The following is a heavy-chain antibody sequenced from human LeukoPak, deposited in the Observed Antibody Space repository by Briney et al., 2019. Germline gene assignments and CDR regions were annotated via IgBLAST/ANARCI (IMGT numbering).Heavy chain of an antibody. CDR3: APRIVGATVVDL. CDR1: GFTFSSYA. J-gene: IGHJ2*01. V-gene: IGHV3-23*01. D-gene: IGHD1-26*01. CDR2: ISVSGGST. Sequence: PGGSLRLSCAASGFTFSSYAMSWVRQAPGKGLEWVSAISVSGGSTYYADSAKGRFTISRDNPKNTLYLQMNSLRDEDTAVYYCAPRIVGATVVDLWGRGTLVTVSS.